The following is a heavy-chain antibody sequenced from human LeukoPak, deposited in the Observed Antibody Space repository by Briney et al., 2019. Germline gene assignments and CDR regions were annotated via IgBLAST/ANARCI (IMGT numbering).Heavy chain of an antibody. J-gene: IGHJ5*02. D-gene: IGHD5-24*01. CDR2: IYTYNGNT. CDR1: GYIFTSYG. V-gene: IGHV1-18*01. CDR3: ARDLVHHRLLATNYNWFDP. Sequence: ASVKVSCKASGYIFTSYGISWVRQAPGQGLEWMGWIYTYNGNTKYAQKVQGRVTMTTDTSTSTAYMEVRSLRSDDTALYYCARDLVHHRLLATNYNWFDPWGQGTLVTVSS.